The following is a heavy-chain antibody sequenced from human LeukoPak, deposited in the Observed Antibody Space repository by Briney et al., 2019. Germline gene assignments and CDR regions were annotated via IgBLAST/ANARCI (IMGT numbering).Heavy chain of an antibody. V-gene: IGHV4-59*08. Sequence: SETLSLTCTVSGGSISSYYWSWIRQPPGKGLEWIGYIYYSGSTNYNPSLKSRVTISVDTSKNQFSLKLSPVTAADTAVYHCARLRPPPGYDFWSGYSGYFDYWGQGTLVTVSS. CDR3: ARLRPPPGYDFWSGYSGYFDY. D-gene: IGHD3-3*01. CDR1: GGSISSYY. J-gene: IGHJ4*02. CDR2: IYYSGST.